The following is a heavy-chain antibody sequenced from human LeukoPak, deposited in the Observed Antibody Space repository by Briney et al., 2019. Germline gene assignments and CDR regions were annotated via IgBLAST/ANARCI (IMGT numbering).Heavy chain of an antibody. CDR1: GFTFSSYA. D-gene: IGHD3-22*01. CDR3: ARAIPTDYYDGSPPLDY. V-gene: IGHV3-30-3*01. J-gene: IGHJ4*02. CDR2: ISYDGINE. Sequence: GGSLRLSCAVSGFTFSSYAMHWVRQAPGKGLEWVAVISYDGINEYYTDSVKGRFTISRDNSKNTLYPQVNSLRPEDTAVYYCARAIPTDYYDGSPPLDYWGQGTLVTVSS.